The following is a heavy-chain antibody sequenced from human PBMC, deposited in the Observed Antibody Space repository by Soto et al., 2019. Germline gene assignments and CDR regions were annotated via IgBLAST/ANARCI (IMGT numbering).Heavy chain of an antibody. Sequence: QVQLVQSGAEVKKPGSSVKVSCKASGGTFSSYTISWVRQAPGQGLEWMGRIIPILGIANYAQKFQGRVTITADKSPSTAYMALSSLRSEDTAVYYCAGDVDYGELLGQGNYFDSWGQGTLVTVSS. CDR3: AGDVDYGELLGQGNYFDS. D-gene: IGHD4-17*01. CDR2: IIPILGIA. V-gene: IGHV1-69*08. J-gene: IGHJ4*02. CDR1: GGTFSSYT.